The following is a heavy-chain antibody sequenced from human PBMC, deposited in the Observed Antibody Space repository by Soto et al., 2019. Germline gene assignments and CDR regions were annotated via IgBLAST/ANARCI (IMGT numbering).Heavy chain of an antibody. V-gene: IGHV3-66*01. CDR1: GFTVSSKY. D-gene: IGHD2-15*01. CDR3: ARDDVLCDGGRCYGVSLDV. J-gene: IGHJ6*04. Sequence: EVHLVESGGGLVQPGGSLRLSCAASGFTVSSKYMSWVRQAPGKGLEWVSLIQSGGPTYYADSVKGRFTISRDTSENTLLLQMDSLRAEDTAVYYCARDDVLCDGGRCYGVSLDVCGKGTTVTVSS. CDR2: IQSGGPT.